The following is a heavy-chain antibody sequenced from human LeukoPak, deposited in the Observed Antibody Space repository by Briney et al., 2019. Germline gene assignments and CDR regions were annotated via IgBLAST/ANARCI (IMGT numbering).Heavy chain of an antibody. D-gene: IGHD1-1*01. J-gene: IGHJ3*02. CDR2: IYHSGST. V-gene: IGHV4-38-2*01. CDR1: GYPISSGYY. CDR3: ARRTTSGVDAFDI. Sequence: SDTLSLTCAVSGYPISSGYYLGWIRQSPGTGLEWIGRIYHSGSTYYNPSLKSRVTISVDTSKNQFSLKLSSVTAADTAVYYCARRTTSGVDAFDIWGQGTMVTVSS.